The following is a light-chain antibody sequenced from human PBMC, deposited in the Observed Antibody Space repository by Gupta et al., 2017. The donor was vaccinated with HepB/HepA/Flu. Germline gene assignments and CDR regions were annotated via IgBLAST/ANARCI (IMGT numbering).Light chain of an antibody. J-gene: IGLJ2*01. V-gene: IGLV5-45*02. CDR2: YKSDSDK. CDR1: SDLNVGTYR. CDR3: MMEHSGASVI. Sequence: QAVLTPPSSLSASPGASASLTCTLRSDLNVGTYRIYWYQQKPGNPPQYLLRYKSDSDKQQGSGVPTRFSGSKEVSANAVIVFISGLQAEEEADYYCMMEHSGASVIFGGGTKLTVL.